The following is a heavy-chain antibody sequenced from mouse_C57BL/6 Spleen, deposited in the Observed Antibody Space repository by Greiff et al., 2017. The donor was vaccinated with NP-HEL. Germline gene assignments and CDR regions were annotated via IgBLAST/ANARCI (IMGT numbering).Heavy chain of an antibody. CDR1: GYTFTSYW. Sequence: VQLQQPGAELVRPGASVKLSCKASGYTFTSYWMHWVKQRPGQGLEWIGEIDPSNSYTNYNQNFKGKTTLTVDKSSSTAYMQLSSLTSEDSAVYCCARALYGNYYAYWGQGTLVTVSA. CDR2: IDPSNSYT. CDR3: ARALYGNYYAY. J-gene: IGHJ3*01. D-gene: IGHD2-1*01. V-gene: IGHV1-69*01.